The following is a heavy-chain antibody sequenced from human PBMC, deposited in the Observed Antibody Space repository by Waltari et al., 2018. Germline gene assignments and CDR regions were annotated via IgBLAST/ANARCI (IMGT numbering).Heavy chain of an antibody. J-gene: IGHJ6*02. V-gene: IGHV4-34*01. CDR2: INHSGST. D-gene: IGHD3-10*01. CDR1: GGSFSGYY. Sequence: QVQLQQWGAGLLKPSETLSLTCAVHGGSFSGYYWSWIRQPPGKGLEWIGEINHSGSTNYNPSLKSRVTISVDTSKNQFSLKLSSVTAADTAVYYCARDRLWFNHYYYYGMDVWGQGTTVTVSS. CDR3: ARDRLWFNHYYYYGMDV.